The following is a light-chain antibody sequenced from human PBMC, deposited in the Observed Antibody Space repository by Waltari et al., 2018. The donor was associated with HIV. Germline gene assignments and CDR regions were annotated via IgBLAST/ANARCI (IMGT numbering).Light chain of an antibody. CDR1: QSVTSNY. V-gene: IGKV3D-20*01. CDR2: DTA. Sequence: EIVLTQSPATLSLSPGERATLSCGASQSVTSNYLAWNQQRPGLPPRLLFYDTASRATGIPDRFSGSGSGTDFTLTISRLEPEDVAVYYCQQYGSSPTFGQGTQVEIK. J-gene: IGKJ1*01. CDR3: QQYGSSPT.